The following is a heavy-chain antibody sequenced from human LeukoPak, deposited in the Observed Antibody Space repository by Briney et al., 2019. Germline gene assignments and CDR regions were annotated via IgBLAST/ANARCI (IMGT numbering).Heavy chain of an antibody. CDR1: GYTFSKYA. J-gene: IGHJ4*02. CDR3: VRDQGDSVGAMNY. Sequence: GASVKLSCKASGYTFSKYAIRWVRQAPGQGLEWMVWINSYNSHTNYAQKLEGRVTMTTDISKSTAYMELRSPSSDDTAVYYCVRDQGDSVGAMNYWGQGTLVTVSS. V-gene: IGHV1-18*01. D-gene: IGHD3-3*01. CDR2: INSYNSHT.